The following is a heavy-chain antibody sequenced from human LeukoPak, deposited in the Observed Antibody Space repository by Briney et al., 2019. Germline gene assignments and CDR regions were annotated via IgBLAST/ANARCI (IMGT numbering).Heavy chain of an antibody. V-gene: IGHV3-7*01. D-gene: IGHD1-26*01. CDR2: IKQDGSEK. Sequence: GGSLRLSCAASGFTFSVYSMNWVRQAPGKGLEWVANIKQDGSEKNYVDSVKGRFTISRDSAKNSLYLQMNSLRAEDTAVYYCARDQTKWEPLRRRDYYYMDVWGKGTTVTVSS. CDR3: ARDQTKWEPLRRRDYYYMDV. CDR1: GFTFSVYS. J-gene: IGHJ6*03.